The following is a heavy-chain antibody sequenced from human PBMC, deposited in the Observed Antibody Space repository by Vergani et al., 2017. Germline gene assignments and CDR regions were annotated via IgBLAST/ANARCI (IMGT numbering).Heavy chain of an antibody. CDR2: ISGSGGSI. J-gene: IGHJ4*02. V-gene: IGHV3-23*01. CDR1: GFTFSSYA. D-gene: IGHD6-13*01. Sequence: EVQLLESGGGLVQPGGSLRLSCAASGFTFSSYAMSWVRQAPGKGLEWVSAISGSGGSIYYADSVKGRFTISRDNAKNSLYLQMNSLRAEDTAVYYCARDLDSSWYYYENYFDYWGQGTLVTVSS. CDR3: ARDLDSSWYYYENYFDY.